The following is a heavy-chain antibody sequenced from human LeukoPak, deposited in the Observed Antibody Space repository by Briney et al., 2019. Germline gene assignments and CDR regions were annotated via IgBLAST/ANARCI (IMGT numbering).Heavy chain of an antibody. CDR3: ARDSDIVVVVAATTEWFDP. Sequence: ASVKVSCKASGYTFTGYYMHWARKAPGQGLEWMGWINPNSGGTNYAQKFQGRVTMTRDTSISTAYMELSRLRSDDTAVYYCARDSDIVVVVAATTEWFDPWGQGTLVTVSS. V-gene: IGHV1-2*02. D-gene: IGHD2-15*01. CDR2: INPNSGGT. J-gene: IGHJ5*02. CDR1: GYTFTGYY.